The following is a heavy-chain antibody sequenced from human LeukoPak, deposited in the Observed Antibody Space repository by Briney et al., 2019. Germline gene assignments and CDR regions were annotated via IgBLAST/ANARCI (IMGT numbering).Heavy chain of an antibody. D-gene: IGHD1-26*01. CDR3: ARDKWDMVGATGVHAFDI. CDR2: INPSGGST. J-gene: IGHJ3*02. Sequence: ASVKVSCKASGYTFTNYYMHWVRQAPGQGLEWMGMINPSGGSTNYAQKFQGRVTMSRDTSTSTVYMELSSLRSEDTALYYCARDKWDMVGATGVHAFDIWGQGTMVTVSS. V-gene: IGHV1-46*01. CDR1: GYTFTNYY.